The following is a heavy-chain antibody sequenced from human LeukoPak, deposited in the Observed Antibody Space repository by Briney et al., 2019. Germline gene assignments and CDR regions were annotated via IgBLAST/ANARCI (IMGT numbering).Heavy chain of an antibody. V-gene: IGHV1-2*04. Sequence: ASVKVSCKASGYTFTGYYMHWVRQAPGQGLEWMGWINPNSGGTNYAQRFQGWVTMTRDTSISTAYVELSRLRSDDTAVYYCAREQWGRNYYYYGMDVWGQGTTVTVSS. J-gene: IGHJ6*02. CDR2: INPNSGGT. CDR1: GYTFTGYY. CDR3: AREQWGRNYYYYGMDV. D-gene: IGHD6-19*01.